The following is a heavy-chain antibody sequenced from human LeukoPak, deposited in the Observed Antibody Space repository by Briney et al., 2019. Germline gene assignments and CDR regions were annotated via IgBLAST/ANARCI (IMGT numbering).Heavy chain of an antibody. CDR3: AKDLGSVVTPPSLDY. J-gene: IGHJ4*02. Sequence: GGSLRLSCAASGFTFSSYAMHWVRQAPGKGLEWVAVISYDGSNKYYADSVKGRFTISRDNSKNTLYLQMNSLRAEDTAVYYCAKDLGSVVTPPSLDYWGQGTLVTVSS. CDR1: GFTFSSYA. V-gene: IGHV3-30-3*01. CDR2: ISYDGSNK. D-gene: IGHD4-23*01.